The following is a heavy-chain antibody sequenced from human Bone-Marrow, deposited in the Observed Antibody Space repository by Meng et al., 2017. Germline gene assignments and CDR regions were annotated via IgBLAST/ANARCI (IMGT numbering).Heavy chain of an antibody. CDR3: ARSGIQLWLYY. Sequence: QGQMVQSGADVKKPGPSVKVSCKPSGYNFPDYYIHWVRRAPGQGLEWMGWISAYNGNTNYAQKLQGRVTMTTDTSTSTAYMELRSLRSDDTAVYYCARSGIQLWLYYWGQGTLVTVSS. V-gene: IGHV1-18*04. D-gene: IGHD5-18*01. J-gene: IGHJ4*02. CDR2: ISAYNGNT. CDR1: GYNFPDYY.